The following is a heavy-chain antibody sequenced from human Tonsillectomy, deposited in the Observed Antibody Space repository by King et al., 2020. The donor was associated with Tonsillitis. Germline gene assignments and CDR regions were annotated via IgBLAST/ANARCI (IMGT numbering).Heavy chain of an antibody. Sequence: DVQLVESGGGLVQPGGSLRLSCAASGFTFSRYWMTWVRQAPGKGLEWVANIKEDGSEKSYVDSVKGRFTISRDNAKNSLYLQMDSLRAEDTAVYSCAGGYNLDYWGQGTLVTVSS. D-gene: IGHD1-1*01. CDR3: AGGYNLDY. CDR2: IKEDGSEK. J-gene: IGHJ4*02. CDR1: GFTFSRYW. V-gene: IGHV3-7*01.